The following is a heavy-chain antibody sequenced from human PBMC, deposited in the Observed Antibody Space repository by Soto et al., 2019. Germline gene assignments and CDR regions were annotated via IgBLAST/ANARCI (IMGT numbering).Heavy chain of an antibody. D-gene: IGHD3-22*01. CDR1: GGSISSGGYY. J-gene: IGHJ4*02. V-gene: IGHV4-31*03. CDR3: ARDRDSSGYYFDY. Sequence: SETLSLTCTVSGGSISSGGYYWSWIRQHPGKGLEWIGYIYYSGSTYYNPSLKSRVTISVDTSKNQFSLKLSSVTAADTAVYYCARDRDSSGYYFDYWGQGTLVTVSS. CDR2: IYYSGST.